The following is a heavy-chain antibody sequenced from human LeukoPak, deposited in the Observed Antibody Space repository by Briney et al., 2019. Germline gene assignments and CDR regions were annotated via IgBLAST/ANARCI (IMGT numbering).Heavy chain of an antibody. V-gene: IGHV4-30-4*01. CDR2: IYYSGST. CDR3: ARYTATTVSFDY. D-gene: IGHD4-17*01. CDR1: GGSISSGDYY. Sequence: SETLSLTCTVSGGSISSGDYYWSWIRQPTGKGLEWIGYIYYSGSTYYNPSLKSRVTISVDTSKNQFSLKLSSVTAADTAVYYCARYTATTVSFDYWGQGTLVTVSS. J-gene: IGHJ4*02.